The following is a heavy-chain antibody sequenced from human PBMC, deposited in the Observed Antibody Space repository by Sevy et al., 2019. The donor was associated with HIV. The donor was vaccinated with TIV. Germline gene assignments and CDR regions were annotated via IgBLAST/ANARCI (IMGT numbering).Heavy chain of an antibody. CDR1: GDSIIDYY. CDR2: IHNRGRY. CDR3: ARDTARYSSGWYPYYHYYGIDV. J-gene: IGHJ6*02. Sequence: SETLSLTCTVSGDSIIDYYWSWIRQPPGKGLEWIGYIHNRGRYNYNPSLKSRVTISAGVSKNQFSRKMSTVTAADTAVYYCARDTARYSSGWYPYYHYYGIDVWGQGTTVTVSS. V-gene: IGHV4-59*01. D-gene: IGHD6-19*01.